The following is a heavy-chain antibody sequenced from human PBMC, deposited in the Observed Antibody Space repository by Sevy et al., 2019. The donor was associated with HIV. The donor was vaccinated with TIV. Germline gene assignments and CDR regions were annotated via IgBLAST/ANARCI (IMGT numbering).Heavy chain of an antibody. Sequence: GESLKISCKGSGYTFSNYWIGWVRQMPGKGLEWMGVIYPGDSVTSYSPSFQGQVTMSADKSTSTAYLQWSSLKTSDTAIDYCARYPIVVVPAAEYYLDYWGQGTLVTVSS. CDR2: IYPGDSVT. CDR1: GYTFSNYW. D-gene: IGHD2-2*01. CDR3: ARYPIVVVPAAEYYLDY. V-gene: IGHV5-51*01. J-gene: IGHJ4*02.